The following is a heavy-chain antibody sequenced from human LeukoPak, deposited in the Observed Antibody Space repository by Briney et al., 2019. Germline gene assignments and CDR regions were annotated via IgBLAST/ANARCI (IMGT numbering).Heavy chain of an antibody. CDR3: ARRGKYSSWSSRGFDY. Sequence: SETLSLTCAVYGGSFSGYYWSWLRQPPGKGLEWIGEINHSGSTNYNPSLKSRVTISVDTSKNQFSLKLSSVTAADTAVYYCARRGKYSSWSSRGFDYWGQGTLVTVSS. CDR1: GGSFSGYY. CDR2: INHSGST. V-gene: IGHV4-34*01. D-gene: IGHD6-6*01. J-gene: IGHJ4*02.